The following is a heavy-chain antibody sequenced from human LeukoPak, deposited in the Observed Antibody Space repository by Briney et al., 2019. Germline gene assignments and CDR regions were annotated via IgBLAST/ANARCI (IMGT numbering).Heavy chain of an antibody. CDR3: AILTGYSAVASDY. J-gene: IGHJ4*02. V-gene: IGHV3-74*01. CDR2: INSDGSST. CDR1: GFTFSSYW. D-gene: IGHD3-9*01. Sequence: GGSLRLSCAASGFTFSSYWTHWVRQAPGKGLVWVSRINSDGSSTSYADSVKGRFTISRDNAKNTLYLQMNSLRAEDTAVYYCAILTGYSAVASDYWGQGTLVTVSS.